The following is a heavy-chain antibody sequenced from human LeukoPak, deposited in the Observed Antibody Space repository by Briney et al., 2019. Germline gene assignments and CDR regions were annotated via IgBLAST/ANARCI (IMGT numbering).Heavy chain of an antibody. CDR2: IYTSGST. CDR3: ARSCSSSSPFDY. D-gene: IGHD6-6*01. CDR1: GGSISSYY. V-gene: IGHV4-4*07. J-gene: IGHJ4*02. Sequence: SETLSLTCTVSGGSISSYYWSWIRQPAGKGLEWIGRIYTSGSTNYNTSLKSRVTMSVDTSKNQFSLKLNSVTAADTAVYYCARSCSSSSPFDYWGQGTLVTVSS.